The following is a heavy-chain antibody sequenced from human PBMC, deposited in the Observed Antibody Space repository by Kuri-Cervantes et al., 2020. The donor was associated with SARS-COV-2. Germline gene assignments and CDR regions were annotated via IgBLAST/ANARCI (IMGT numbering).Heavy chain of an antibody. Sequence: GSLRLSCIVSGDSISSYYWSWIRQPPGKGLEWIGYIYHSGSTNYKPSLKSRVTISVDRTKNHFSLKVSSVTAADTAVYYCARATRGYSYGSFDYWGQGTLVTVSS. CDR1: GDSISSYY. CDR3: ARATRGYSYGSFDY. J-gene: IGHJ4*02. V-gene: IGHV4-59*01. CDR2: IYHSGST. D-gene: IGHD5-18*01.